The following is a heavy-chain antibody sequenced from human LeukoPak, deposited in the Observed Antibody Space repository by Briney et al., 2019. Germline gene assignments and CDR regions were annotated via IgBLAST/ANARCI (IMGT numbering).Heavy chain of an antibody. D-gene: IGHD6-25*01. CDR2: IYHPGST. Sequence: SSETLSLTCPLSGDSISGTTFYWGWIRQPPGKGLEWIASIYHPGSTYYNPSLESRVVISVDTSKNQFSLKLSSVNAADTAVYYCARQRRISSGPQPFDIWGQGSMVTVSS. V-gene: IGHV4-39*01. CDR1: GDSISGTTFY. CDR3: ARQRRISSGPQPFDI. J-gene: IGHJ3*02.